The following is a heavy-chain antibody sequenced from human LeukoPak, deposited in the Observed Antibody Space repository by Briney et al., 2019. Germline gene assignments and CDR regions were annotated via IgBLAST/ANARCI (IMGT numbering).Heavy chain of an antibody. Sequence: ASVKVSCKASGYTFTGYYMHWVRQAPGQGLEWMGWINPNSGGTNYAQKFQGRVTMTRDTSISTAYMEVSRLRSDDTAVYYCAREIEYSSSSAFDYWGQGTLVTVSS. CDR2: INPNSGGT. CDR3: AREIEYSSSSAFDY. CDR1: GYTFTGYY. J-gene: IGHJ4*02. D-gene: IGHD6-6*01. V-gene: IGHV1-2*02.